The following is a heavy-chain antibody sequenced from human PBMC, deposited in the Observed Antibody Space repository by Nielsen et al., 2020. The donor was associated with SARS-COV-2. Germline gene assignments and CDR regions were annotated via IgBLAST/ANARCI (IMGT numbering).Heavy chain of an antibody. CDR3: AKTAFRYCSGGSCYFDY. V-gene: IGHV3-30*18. CDR2: ISYDGSNN. D-gene: IGHD2-15*01. CDR1: GFTFSSYG. J-gene: IGHJ4*02. Sequence: GESLKISCAASGFTFSSYGMHWVRQAPGKGLEWVAVISYDGSNNYYADSVKGRFTISRDNSKNTLYLQMNSLRAEDTAVYYCAKTAFRYCSGGSCYFDYWGQGTLVTVSS.